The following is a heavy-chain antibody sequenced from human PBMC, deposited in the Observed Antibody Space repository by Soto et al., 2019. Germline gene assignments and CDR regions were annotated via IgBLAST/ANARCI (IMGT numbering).Heavy chain of an antibody. J-gene: IGHJ4*02. CDR2: FDPEDGET. CDR1: GYTLTELS. CDR3: ATRPNYYGSGVYYFDY. Sequence: ASVKVSCKVSGYTLTELSMHWVRQAPGKGLEWMGGFDPEDGETIYAQKFQGRVTMTEDTSTDTAYMELSSLRSEDTAVYYCATRPNYYGSGVYYFDYWGQGTLVTVYS. D-gene: IGHD3-10*01. V-gene: IGHV1-24*01.